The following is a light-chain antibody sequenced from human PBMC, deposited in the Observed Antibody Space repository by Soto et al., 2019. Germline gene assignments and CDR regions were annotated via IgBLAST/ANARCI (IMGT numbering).Light chain of an antibody. CDR2: GNT. Sequence: QSVLTQPPSVSGAPGQRVTISCTGSSSNIGAGYDVHWYQQLSGTAPTLLISGNTDRPSGVPDRFSGSKSGTSASLAITGLQTEDEADYYCQSFDRSLTAWVFGGGTKLTVL. CDR1: SSNIGAGYD. J-gene: IGLJ3*02. CDR3: QSFDRSLTAWV. V-gene: IGLV1-40*01.